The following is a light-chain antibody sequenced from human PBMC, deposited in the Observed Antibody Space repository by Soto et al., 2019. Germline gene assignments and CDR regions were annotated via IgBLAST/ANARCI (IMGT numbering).Light chain of an antibody. J-gene: IGLJ2*01. CDR3: CSYAGSSPVS. V-gene: IGLV2-23*01. CDR1: SSDVGSYNL. Sequence: QSALTQPASVSGSPGQSITISCTGTSSDVGSYNLVSWYQQHPGKAPKLMIYEGSKRPSGVSNRFSGSKSGNTASLTISGLQAEDEADYYCCSYAGSSPVSFGGGTKVTVL. CDR2: EGS.